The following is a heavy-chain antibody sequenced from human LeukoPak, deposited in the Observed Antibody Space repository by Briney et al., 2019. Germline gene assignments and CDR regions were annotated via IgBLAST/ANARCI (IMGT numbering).Heavy chain of an antibody. CDR2: IYTSGST. J-gene: IGHJ4*02. CDR3: AREGYSSSWYYFDY. Sequence: SETLSLTCTVSGGSISSYYWSWIRQPAGKGLEWIGRIYTSGSTNYNPSLKSRVTISVDKSKNQFSLKLSSVTAADTAVYYCAREGYSSSWYYFDYWGQGALVTVSS. V-gene: IGHV4-4*07. CDR1: GGSISSYY. D-gene: IGHD6-13*01.